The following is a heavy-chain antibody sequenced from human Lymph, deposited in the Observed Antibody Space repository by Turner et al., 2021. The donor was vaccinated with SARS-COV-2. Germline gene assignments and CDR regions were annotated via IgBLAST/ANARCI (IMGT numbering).Heavy chain of an antibody. Sequence: EVQLVESGGGVVKPGGSLRPSCAASGFTFSSYSMNWVRRAPGKGLEWVSSITFTSSYIYYADSVKGRCTITRANDKNSLYLQMNSRSAEDTAVDYCARGPPDFPYYFDYWGQGTLVTVSS. V-gene: IGHV3-21*01. D-gene: IGHD2-21*02. J-gene: IGHJ4*02. CDR1: GFTFSSYS. CDR2: ITFTSSYI. CDR3: ARGPPDFPYYFDY.